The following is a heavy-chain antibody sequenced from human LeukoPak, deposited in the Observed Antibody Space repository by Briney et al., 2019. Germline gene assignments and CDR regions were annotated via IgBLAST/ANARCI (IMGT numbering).Heavy chain of an antibody. J-gene: IGHJ4*02. CDR3: ARVSVRGILFDY. V-gene: IGHV3-23*01. Sequence: DSVKGRFTISRDNSENTLYLQMNSLRGDDTAVYYCARVSVRGILFDYWGQGTLVTVSS. D-gene: IGHD3-10*01.